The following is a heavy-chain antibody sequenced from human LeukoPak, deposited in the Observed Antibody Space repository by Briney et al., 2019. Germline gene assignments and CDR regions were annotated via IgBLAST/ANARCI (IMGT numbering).Heavy chain of an antibody. CDR1: GGSISSSSYY. CDR3: ARDIAERGYNWFDP. J-gene: IGHJ5*02. D-gene: IGHD1-1*01. V-gene: IGHV4-39*07. Sequence: SETLSLTCTVSGGSISSSSYYWGWIRQPPGKGLEWIGSIYYSGSTYYNPSLKSRVTISVDTSKNQFSLKLSSVTAADTAVYYCARDIAERGYNWFDPWGQGTLVTVSS. CDR2: IYYSGST.